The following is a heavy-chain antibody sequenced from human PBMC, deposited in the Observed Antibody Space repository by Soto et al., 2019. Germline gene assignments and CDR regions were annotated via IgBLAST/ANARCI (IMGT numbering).Heavy chain of an antibody. Sequence: QVQLVESGGGVVQPGRSLRLSCAASGFTFSSYGMHWVRQAPGKGLEWVAVVSYDGNNEYYADSVKDRFTISRDNSKNTLYLQMNSLRAEDTAMYYCAKTITTPAVSSYSRDSTDRGALIDYWGQGTLVIVSS. D-gene: IGHD3-3*01. V-gene: IGHV3-30*18. CDR3: AKTITTPAVSSYSRDSTDRGALIDY. CDR1: GFTFSSYG. CDR2: VSYDGNNE. J-gene: IGHJ4*02.